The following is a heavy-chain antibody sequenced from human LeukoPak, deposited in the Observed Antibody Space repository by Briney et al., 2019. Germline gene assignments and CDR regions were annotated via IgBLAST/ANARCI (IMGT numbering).Heavy chain of an antibody. CDR1: GGSISSSSYY. D-gene: IGHD1-7*01. Sequence: PSETLSLTCTVSGGSISSSSYYWGWIRQPPGKGLEWIGSIYYSGSTYYNPSLKSRFTISVDTSKNPSSLKLSSVTAADTAVYYCARSELLFAYWGQGTLVTVSS. J-gene: IGHJ4*02. V-gene: IGHV4-39*01. CDR3: ARSELLFAY. CDR2: IYYSGST.